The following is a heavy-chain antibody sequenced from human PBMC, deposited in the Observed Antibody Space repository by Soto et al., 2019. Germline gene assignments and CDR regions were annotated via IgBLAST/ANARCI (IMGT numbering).Heavy chain of an antibody. CDR3: AKAPVAYSSHVFDY. D-gene: IGHD3-22*01. Sequence: GGSLRLSCAASGFTFDDYAMHWVRQAPGKGLEWVSGITWNSGNIAYADSVKGRFTISRDNAKNSLYLQMNSLRAEDTALYYCAKAPVAYSSHVFDYWRKGTLVAVYS. CDR1: GFTFDDYA. V-gene: IGHV3-9*01. J-gene: IGHJ4*02. CDR2: ITWNSGNI.